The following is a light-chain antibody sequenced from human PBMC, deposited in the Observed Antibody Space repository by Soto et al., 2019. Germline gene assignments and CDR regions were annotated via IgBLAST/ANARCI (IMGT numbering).Light chain of an antibody. CDR1: QSVSSNY. CDR3: QQYGSSPET. V-gene: IGKV3-20*01. Sequence: IVLTQSPGTLSFFPGGKDTPSCRARQSVSSNYLAWYQQKPGQAPRLLIYGASSGATGIPDRFSGSGSGTDFTLTISRLEPEDFAVYYCQQYGSSPETFGQGTKVDIK. CDR2: GAS. J-gene: IGKJ1*01.